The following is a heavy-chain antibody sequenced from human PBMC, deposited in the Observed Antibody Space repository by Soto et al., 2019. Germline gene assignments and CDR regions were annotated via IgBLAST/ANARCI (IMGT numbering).Heavy chain of an antibody. CDR1: GYSFTSYW. CDR2: IYPGDSDT. D-gene: IGHD3-22*01. J-gene: IGHJ6*02. Sequence: PGESLKISCKGSGYSFTSYWIGWVRQMPGKGLEWMGIIYPGDSDTRYSPSFQDQVTISADKSISTAYLQWSSLKASDTAMYYCARALYYYDSSGYYYYYYGMDVGGQGTTVTVSS. V-gene: IGHV5-51*01. CDR3: ARALYYYDSSGYYYYYYGMDV.